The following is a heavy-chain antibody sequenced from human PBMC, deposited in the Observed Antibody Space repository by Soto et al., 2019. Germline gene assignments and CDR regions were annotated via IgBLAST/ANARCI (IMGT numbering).Heavy chain of an antibody. CDR1: GFTFSRFW. V-gene: IGHV3-74*01. Sequence: EVQLVESGGGLVQPGGSLRLSCAASGFTFSRFWMHWVRQAPGKGLLWVSRIDSDGSSTNYADSVKGRFTVSRDNAKNTLYLQMNSLRAEDTAVYYCARVGGYNWLDTWGQGTLVTVSS. CDR2: IDSDGSST. J-gene: IGHJ5*02. CDR3: ARVGGYNWLDT.